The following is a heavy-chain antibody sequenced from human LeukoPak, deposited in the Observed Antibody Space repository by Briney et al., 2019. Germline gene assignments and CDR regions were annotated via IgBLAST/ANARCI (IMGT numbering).Heavy chain of an antibody. Sequence: PGGSLRLSCAASGFTFSGYAMHWVRQAPGKGLEWVAVISYDGSNKYYADSVKGRFTISRDNSKNTLYLRMNSLRAEDTAVYYCARSQGYCSGGSCRPNLDYWGQGILVTVSS. J-gene: IGHJ4*02. D-gene: IGHD2-15*01. CDR2: ISYDGSNK. CDR1: GFTFSGYA. V-gene: IGHV3-30*04. CDR3: ARSQGYCSGGSCRPNLDY.